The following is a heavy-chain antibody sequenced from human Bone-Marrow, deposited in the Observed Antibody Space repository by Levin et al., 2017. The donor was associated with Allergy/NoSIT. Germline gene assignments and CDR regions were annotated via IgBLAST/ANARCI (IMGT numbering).Heavy chain of an antibody. CDR2: IHWNDEK. J-gene: IGHJ4*02. CDR1: SLTTTGVG. D-gene: IGHD1-1*01. CDR3: TTTTLTADY. V-gene: IGHV2-5*01. Sequence: SLTTTGVGVAWIRQPPGKAPEWLALIHWNDEKDYSPSLESRLTITKDTSKNQVVLTMTNMDPADTATYFCTTTTLTADYWGQGALVTVSS.